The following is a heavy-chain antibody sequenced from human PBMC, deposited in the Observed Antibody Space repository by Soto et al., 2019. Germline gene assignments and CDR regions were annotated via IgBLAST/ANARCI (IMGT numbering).Heavy chain of an antibody. J-gene: IGHJ4*02. CDR1: GFTFIGSA. Sequence: WGSLRLSCAASGFTFIGSAIHFCRHSSFKWLEWVVRIRSKANSYATAYAASVKGRFTISRDDSKNTAYLQMNSLKTEDTAVYYCTIMALGRESSKLSANDYWGQGTLVTVPQ. CDR2: IRSKANSYAT. V-gene: IGHV3-73*01. CDR3: TIMALGRESSKLSANDY. D-gene: IGHD3-10*01.